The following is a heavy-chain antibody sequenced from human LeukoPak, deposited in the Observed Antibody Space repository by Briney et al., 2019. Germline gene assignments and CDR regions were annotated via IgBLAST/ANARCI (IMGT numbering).Heavy chain of an antibody. Sequence: ASVKVSCKASRYTFTSYGISWLRQAPGQGLEWMGWISAYNGNTNYAQKLQGRVTMTTDTSTSTAYMELRSLRSDDTAVYYCARGGAGYYYDSSGYYYCDYWGQGTLVTVSS. D-gene: IGHD3-22*01. CDR1: RYTFTSYG. CDR2: ISAYNGNT. CDR3: ARGGAGYYYDSSGYYYCDY. V-gene: IGHV1-18*01. J-gene: IGHJ4*02.